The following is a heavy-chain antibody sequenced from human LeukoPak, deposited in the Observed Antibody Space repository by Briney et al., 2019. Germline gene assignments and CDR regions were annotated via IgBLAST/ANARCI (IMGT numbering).Heavy chain of an antibody. J-gene: IGHJ4*02. CDR3: ANHREGSYFES. CDR2: IYHFGRA. D-gene: IGHD3-10*01. V-gene: IGHV4-39*01. CDR1: GASIATTDYY. Sequence: SETLSLTCSVSGASIATTDYYWGSIRQFPGKGLEWIGCIYHFGRAYYRQSLLRRASISIDTSKNEISLKLTSLTATDTATYYCANHREGSYFESWGQGTLVTVSS.